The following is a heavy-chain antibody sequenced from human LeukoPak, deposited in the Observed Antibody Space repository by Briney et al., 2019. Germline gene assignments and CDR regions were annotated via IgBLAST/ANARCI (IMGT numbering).Heavy chain of an antibody. V-gene: IGHV3-21*01. D-gene: IGHD6-13*01. CDR1: GFTFSSYS. CDR2: ISSSSSYI. Sequence: GGSLRLSCAASGFTFSSYSMNWVRQAPGKGLEWVSSISSSSSYIYYADSAKGRFTISRDNAKNSLYLQMNSLRAEDTAIYYCARDNLAAAGDDNFDIWGQGTMVTVSS. CDR3: ARDNLAAAGDDNFDI. J-gene: IGHJ3*02.